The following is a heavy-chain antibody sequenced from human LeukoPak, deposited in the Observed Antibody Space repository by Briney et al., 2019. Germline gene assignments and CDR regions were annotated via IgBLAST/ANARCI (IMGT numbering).Heavy chain of an antibody. V-gene: IGHV1-18*01. CDR2: ISTDTGNS. D-gene: IGHD4-17*01. CDR1: GSTFTSYG. CDR3: ARTMTTLTTHGELDF. Sequence: GTSVTLSFKGSGSTFTSYGITWVRQGPGQGLEWRGRISTDTGNSNYAQKYQDRVTMTTDTSTSTAYMELRNLSSDDTAVYYCARTMTTLTTHGELDFWGQGTLVTVSS. J-gene: IGHJ4*02.